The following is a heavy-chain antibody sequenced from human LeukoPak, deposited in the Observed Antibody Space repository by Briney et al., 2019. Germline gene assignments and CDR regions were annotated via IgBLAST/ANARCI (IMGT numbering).Heavy chain of an antibody. CDR1: GFTFSSYA. V-gene: IGHV3-23*01. Sequence: PGGSLRLSCAASGFTFSSYAMSWVRQAPGKGLEWVSAISGSGGSTYYADSVKGRFTISRDNSKNTLYLQMNSLRAEDTAVYYCARLKRKLRFLERLSPGGYWGQGTLVTVSS. CDR2: ISGSGGST. D-gene: IGHD3-3*01. J-gene: IGHJ4*02. CDR3: ARLKRKLRFLERLSPGGY.